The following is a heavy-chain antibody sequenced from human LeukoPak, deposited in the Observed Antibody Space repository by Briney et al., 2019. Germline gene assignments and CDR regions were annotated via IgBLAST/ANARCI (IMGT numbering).Heavy chain of an antibody. CDR2: IYYRGSA. J-gene: IGHJ4*02. V-gene: IGHV4-59*08. CDR3: AGHCDTSGYPLDY. Sequence: SETLSLTCTVSGGSISSYYWSWIRQTPGKGLEWIGYIYYRGSAKYNPSLRSRVTISVDTSKNQFSLKLNSVTAADTAVYYCAGHCDTSGYPLDYWGQGTLVTVSS. D-gene: IGHD3-22*01. CDR1: GGSISSYY.